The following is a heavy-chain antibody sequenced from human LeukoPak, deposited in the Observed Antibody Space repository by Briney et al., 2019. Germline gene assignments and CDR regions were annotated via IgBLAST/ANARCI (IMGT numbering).Heavy chain of an antibody. CDR1: GYTVTSYG. CDR2: ISAYNGNT. CDR3: ASWERDYYDSGGYLN. J-gene: IGHJ4*02. Sequence: ASVKVSCKASGYTVTSYGISWVRQAPGQGLEWVGWISAYNGNTNYAQKRQGRVTMTTDTSTSTAYMELRSLRSDDTAVYYCASWERDYYDSGGYLNWGQGTQVTVSP. D-gene: IGHD3-22*01. V-gene: IGHV1-18*01.